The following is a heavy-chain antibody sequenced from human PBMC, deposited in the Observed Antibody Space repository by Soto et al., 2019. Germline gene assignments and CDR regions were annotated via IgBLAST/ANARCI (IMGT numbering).Heavy chain of an antibody. D-gene: IGHD2-15*01. CDR1: GFTFSGFD. J-gene: IGHJ4*02. CDR3: ARGQEVGAHFFDS. V-gene: IGHV3-13*01. Sequence: AGGSLRLSCEASGFTFSGFDMHWVRQPTGKGLEWVSTIGTAGDTYYAVSLKGRFTISTDNTTNSLSLQMNSLRAGDTAGYFCARGQEVGAHFFDSWGQGTQVTVSS. CDR2: IGTAGDT.